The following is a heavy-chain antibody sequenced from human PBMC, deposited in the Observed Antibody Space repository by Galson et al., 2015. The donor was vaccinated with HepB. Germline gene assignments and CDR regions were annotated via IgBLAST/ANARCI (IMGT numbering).Heavy chain of an antibody. D-gene: IGHD6-13*01. CDR1: GGTFSRYA. Sequence: SVKVSCKASGGTFSRYAISWVRQAPGQGLEWMGGIIPIFGTANYAQKFQGRVTITADESTSTAYMELSSLRSEDTAVYYCAREAREWGSSWDFDYWGQGTLVTVSS. CDR2: IIPIFGTA. CDR3: AREAREWGSSWDFDY. J-gene: IGHJ4*02. V-gene: IGHV1-69*13.